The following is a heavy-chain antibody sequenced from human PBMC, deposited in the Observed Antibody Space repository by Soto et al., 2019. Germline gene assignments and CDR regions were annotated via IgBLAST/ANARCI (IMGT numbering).Heavy chain of an antibody. CDR3: ARGGNRYSNVASGVGGFDF. V-gene: IGHV4-59*01. CDR2: VYHTGAT. J-gene: IGHJ4*02. D-gene: IGHD5-12*01. Sequence: ETLSLTCTVSGASISSSYWSWIRQSPERGLEWIAYVYHTGATNYNPSLKSRVTISLDTSKGQFSLNLTSLTTADTAVYFCARGGNRYSNVASGVGGFDFWGQGSLVTVSS. CDR1: GASISSSY.